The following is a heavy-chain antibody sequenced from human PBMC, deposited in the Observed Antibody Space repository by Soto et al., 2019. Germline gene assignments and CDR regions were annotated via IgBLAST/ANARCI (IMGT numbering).Heavy chain of an antibody. CDR3: ARELAGVYYGSGSYPLGMDV. Sequence: ASVKVSCKASGYTFTSYAMHWVRQAPGQRLEWMGWINPNSGGTNYAQKFQGWVTMTRDTSISTAYMELSRLRSDDTAVYYCARELAGVYYGSGSYPLGMDVWGQGTTVTVSS. J-gene: IGHJ6*02. CDR2: INPNSGGT. CDR1: GYTFTSYA. V-gene: IGHV1-2*04. D-gene: IGHD3-10*01.